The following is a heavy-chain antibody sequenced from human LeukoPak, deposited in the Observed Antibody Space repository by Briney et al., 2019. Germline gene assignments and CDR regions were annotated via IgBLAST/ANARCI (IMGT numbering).Heavy chain of an antibody. V-gene: IGHV1-18*01. J-gene: IGHJ5*02. Sequence: ASVKVSCKASGGTFSNYALSWVRQAPGQGLEWMGWISAYNGNTNYAQKLQGRVTMTTDTSTSTAYMELRSLRSDDTAMYYCARDRQTNWFDPWGQGTLVTVSS. CDR1: GGTFSNYA. CDR3: ARDRQTNWFDP. CDR2: ISAYNGNT.